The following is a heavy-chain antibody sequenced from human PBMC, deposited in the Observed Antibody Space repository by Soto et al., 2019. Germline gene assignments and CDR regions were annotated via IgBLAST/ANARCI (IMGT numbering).Heavy chain of an antibody. J-gene: IGHJ4*02. D-gene: IGHD1-1*01. CDR3: AHTRPQQPYFDY. Sequence: SGPTLVNPTQTLTLTCTFSGFSLSTSGVGVGWIRQPPGKALEWLALIYWNGDKRYSPSLKSRLTITKDTSKNQVVLTMTNMDPVYTATYYCAHTRPQQPYFDYWGQGTLVTVSS. CDR2: IYWNGDK. V-gene: IGHV2-5*01. CDR1: GFSLSTSGVG.